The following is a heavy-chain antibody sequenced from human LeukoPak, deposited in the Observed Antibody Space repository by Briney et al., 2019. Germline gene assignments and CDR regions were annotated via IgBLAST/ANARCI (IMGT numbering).Heavy chain of an antibody. CDR2: IYYSGST. CDR1: GGSVSSYY. Sequence: PSETLSLTCTVPGGSVSSYYWSWIRQPPGKGLECIGYIYYSGSTNYNPSLKSRVTISVDTSKIQFSLKLSSVTAADTAVYYCGRRDWGYYYGMDVWGQGTTVTVSS. CDR3: GRRDWGYYYGMDV. V-gene: IGHV4-59*02. J-gene: IGHJ6*02. D-gene: IGHD3/OR15-3a*01.